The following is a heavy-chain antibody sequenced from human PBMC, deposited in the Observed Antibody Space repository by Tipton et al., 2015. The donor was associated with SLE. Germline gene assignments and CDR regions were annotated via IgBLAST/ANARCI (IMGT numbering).Heavy chain of an antibody. J-gene: IGHJ6*02. Sequence: TLSLTCAVYGGSFSGYYWSWIRQPPGKGLEWIGEINHSGSTNYNPSLKSRVTISVDTSKNQFSLKLSSVTAADTAVYYCARGEFVVVVAATYYCYGMDVWGQGTTVTVSS. D-gene: IGHD2-15*01. CDR1: GGSFSGYY. CDR3: ARGEFVVVVAATYYCYGMDV. V-gene: IGHV4-34*01. CDR2: INHSGST.